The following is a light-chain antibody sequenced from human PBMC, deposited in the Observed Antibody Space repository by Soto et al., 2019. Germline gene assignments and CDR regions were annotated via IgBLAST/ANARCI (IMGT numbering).Light chain of an antibody. CDR3: AAWDDSLKGEL. CDR2: RNS. CDR1: SSNIGSNF. V-gene: IGLV1-47*01. Sequence: QSVLTQPPSASGTPGQTVIISCSGNSSNIGSNFVFWYRQLPGAAPTLLIYRNSQRPSGVPDRFSGSKSGTSASLAISGLRSEDEAHYYCAAWDDSLKGELFGGGTKLTFL. J-gene: IGLJ2*01.